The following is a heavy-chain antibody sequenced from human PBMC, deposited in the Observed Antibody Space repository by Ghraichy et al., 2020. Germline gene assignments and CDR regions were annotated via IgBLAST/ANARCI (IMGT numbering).Heavy chain of an antibody. CDR1: GYTFTNSY. J-gene: IGHJ4*02. CDR3: ARDSRDTAIN. Sequence: ASVKVSCKASGYTFTNSYMHWVRQAPRQGLEWMGIISPNSGTTTYAQKFQGRVTMTRDTSTGTAYMQLSSLRSEDTAVYYCARDSRDTAINWGQGTLVTVSS. CDR2: ISPNSGTT. V-gene: IGHV1-46*01. D-gene: IGHD5-18*01.